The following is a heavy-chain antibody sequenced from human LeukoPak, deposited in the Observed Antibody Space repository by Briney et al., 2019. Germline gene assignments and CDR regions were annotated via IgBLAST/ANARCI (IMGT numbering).Heavy chain of an antibody. Sequence: GASVKVSCKASGYTFPSYFMHWVRQAPGQGLEWMGIINPTGGSTTYAQKFQGRVTMTRDTSTSTVYMELSSLRSDDTAVYYCARDEQLLPKWFDRWGQGTLVTVSS. V-gene: IGHV1-46*01. CDR3: ARDEQLLPKWFDR. CDR1: GYTFPSYF. D-gene: IGHD6-13*01. J-gene: IGHJ5*02. CDR2: INPTGGST.